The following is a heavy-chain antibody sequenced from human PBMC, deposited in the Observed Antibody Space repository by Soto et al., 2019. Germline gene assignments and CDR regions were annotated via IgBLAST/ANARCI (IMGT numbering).Heavy chain of an antibody. CDR3: AKPAPSGSSTYFYFFDY. D-gene: IGHD2-2*01. Sequence: GGSLRLSCAASGFAFSSYAMIWVRQAPGKGLEWVSAISGNGGSTYYADSVKGRFTISRDNSRDTLSLQMNSLRAEDTAVYYCAKPAPSGSSTYFYFFDYWGQGTLVTVSS. CDR1: GFAFSSYA. J-gene: IGHJ4*02. CDR2: ISGNGGST. V-gene: IGHV3-23*01.